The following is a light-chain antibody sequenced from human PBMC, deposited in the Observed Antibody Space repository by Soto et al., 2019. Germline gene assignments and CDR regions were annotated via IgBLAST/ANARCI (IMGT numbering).Light chain of an antibody. J-gene: IGKJ1*01. Sequence: EIVLTQSPATLSLSPGERATLSCRASQSVSSYLAWYQQKPGQAPRLLMFGVSTRAAGIPARFSGSGSGTEFTLTISSLQPDDFATYYCQQYNSYWTFGQGTKVDVK. CDR3: QQYNSYWT. V-gene: IGKV3-15*01. CDR1: QSVSSY. CDR2: GVS.